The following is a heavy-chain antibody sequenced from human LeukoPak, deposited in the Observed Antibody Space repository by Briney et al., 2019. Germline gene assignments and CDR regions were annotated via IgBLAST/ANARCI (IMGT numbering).Heavy chain of an antibody. J-gene: IGHJ4*02. CDR1: GFTFSDYY. D-gene: IGHD2-8*01. CDR2: ISSSASTI. Sequence: GGSLRLFSAASGFTFSDYYMNWIRQAPGKGLEWISYISSSASTIYYADSVKGRFTISRDNAKKSLYLQMNSLRAEDTAVYYCAGNGGENDYWGQGTLVTVSS. CDR3: AGNGGENDY. V-gene: IGHV3-11*01.